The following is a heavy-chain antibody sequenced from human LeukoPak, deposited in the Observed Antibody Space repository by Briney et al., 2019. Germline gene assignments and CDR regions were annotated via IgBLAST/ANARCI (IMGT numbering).Heavy chain of an antibody. D-gene: IGHD3-16*01. J-gene: IGHJ4*02. CDR2: IIPILGIA. Sequence: SVKVSCKASGGTFSSYAISWVRQAPGQGLEWMGRIIPILGIANYAQKFQGRVTITADKSTSTAYMELSSLRSEDTAVYYCARDSGGRGHFDFWGQGTLVTVSS. CDR1: GGTFSSYA. CDR3: ARDSGGRGHFDF. V-gene: IGHV1-69*04.